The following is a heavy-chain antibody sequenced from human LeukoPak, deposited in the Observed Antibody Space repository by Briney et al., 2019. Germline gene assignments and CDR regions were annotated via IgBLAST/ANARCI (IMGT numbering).Heavy chain of an antibody. D-gene: IGHD3-9*01. CDR1: VGSISSYY. J-gene: IGHJ4*02. CDR3: AREYDILTGYYPFDY. Sequence: SETLSLTCTVSVGSISSYYWSWIRQPAGKGLEWIGRIYTSGSTNYNPSLKSRVTMSVDTSKSQFSLQLSSVTAADTAVYYCAREYDILTGYYPFDYWGQGTLVTVSS. CDR2: IYTSGST. V-gene: IGHV4-4*07.